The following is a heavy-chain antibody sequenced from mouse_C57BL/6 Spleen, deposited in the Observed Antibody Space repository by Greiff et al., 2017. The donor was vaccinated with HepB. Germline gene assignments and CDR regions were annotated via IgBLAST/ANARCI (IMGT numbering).Heavy chain of an antibody. CDR2: INYDGSST. D-gene: IGHD2-3*01. CDR3: AREEYDGYYDY. Sequence: EVQLVESEGGLVQPGSSMKLSCTASGFTFSDYYMAWVRQVPEKGLEWVANINYDGSSTYYLDSLKSRFIISRDNAKNILYLQMSSLKSEDTATYYCAREEYDGYYDYWGQGTTLTVSS. CDR1: GFTFSDYY. V-gene: IGHV5-16*01. J-gene: IGHJ2*01.